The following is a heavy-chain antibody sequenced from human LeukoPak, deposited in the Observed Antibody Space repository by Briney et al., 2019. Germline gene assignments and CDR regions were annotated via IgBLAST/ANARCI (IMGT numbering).Heavy chain of an antibody. J-gene: IGHJ4*02. CDR2: IYYSGST. Sequence: PSETLSLTCTVSGGSISSSSYYWGWIRQPPGQGLEWIGSIYYSGSTYYNPSLKSRVTISVDTSKNQFSLKLSSVTAADTAVYYCARKTYGSGSYLDYWGQGTLVTVSS. D-gene: IGHD3-10*01. CDR3: ARKTYGSGSYLDY. CDR1: GGSISSSSYY. V-gene: IGHV4-39*07.